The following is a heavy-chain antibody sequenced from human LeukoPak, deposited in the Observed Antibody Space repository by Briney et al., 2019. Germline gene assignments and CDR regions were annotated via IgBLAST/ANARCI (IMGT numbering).Heavy chain of an antibody. CDR2: IYYSGST. V-gene: IGHV4-59*08. CDR3: AGGIVGAYSYAFDI. J-gene: IGHJ3*02. CDR1: GGSISSYY. D-gene: IGHD1-26*01. Sequence: SETLSLTCTVPGGSISSYYWSWSRQPPGKGLEWIGYIYYSGSTNYNPSLKSRVTISVDTSKNQFSLKLSSVPGADTAVNFCAGGIVGAYSYAFDIWGQGTMVTVSS.